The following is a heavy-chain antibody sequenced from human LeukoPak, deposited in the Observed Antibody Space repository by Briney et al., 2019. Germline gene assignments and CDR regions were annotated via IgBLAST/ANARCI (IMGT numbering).Heavy chain of an antibody. V-gene: IGHV4-30-2*03. CDR2: IYHSGST. J-gene: IGHJ3*02. CDR3: ARHAQLEAFDI. Sequence: PSQTLSLTCTVSGGSISSGGYYWSWIRQPPGKGLEWIGYIYHSGSTYYNPSLKSRVTISVDTSKNQFSLKLSSVTAADTAVYYCARHAQLEAFDIWGQGTMVTVSS. D-gene: IGHD1-1*01. CDR1: GGSISSGGYY.